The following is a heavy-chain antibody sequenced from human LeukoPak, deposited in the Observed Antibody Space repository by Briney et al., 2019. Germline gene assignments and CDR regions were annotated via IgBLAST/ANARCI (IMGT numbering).Heavy chain of an antibody. CDR1: GFTFSSYS. CDR3: ARENDYGDFSLGY. CDR2: ISSSSSTI. Sequence: GGSLRLSCAASGFTFSSYSMNWVRQAPGKGLEWVSYISSSSSTIYYADSVKGRFTISRDNSKNTLYLQMSSLRAEDTAVYYCARENDYGDFSLGYWGQGTLVTVSS. D-gene: IGHD4-17*01. J-gene: IGHJ4*02. V-gene: IGHV3-48*01.